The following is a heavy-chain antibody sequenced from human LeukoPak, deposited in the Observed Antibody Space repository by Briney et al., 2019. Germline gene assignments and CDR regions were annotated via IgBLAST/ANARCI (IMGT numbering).Heavy chain of an antibody. D-gene: IGHD6-13*01. V-gene: IGHV4-34*01. CDR2: INHSGST. J-gene: IGHJ4*02. CDR1: GGSFSGYY. Sequence: PSETLSLTCAVYGGSFSGYYWSWIRQPPGKGLEWIGEINHSGSTNYNPSLKSRVTISVDTSKNQFSLKLSSVTAADTAVYYCARSYSRAYDYWGQGTLVTVSS. CDR3: ARSYSRAYDY.